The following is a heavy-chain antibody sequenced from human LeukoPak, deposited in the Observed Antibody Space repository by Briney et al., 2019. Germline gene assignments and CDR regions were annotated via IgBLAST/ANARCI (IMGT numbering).Heavy chain of an antibody. V-gene: IGHV3-74*01. CDR3: AKEQWLPQFDY. CDR2: INSDGSST. CDR1: GFTFSSYW. J-gene: IGHJ4*02. Sequence: PGGSLRLSCAASGFTFSSYWMHWVRQAPGKGPVWVSRINSDGSSTSYADSVKGRFTISRDNAKNMLYLQMNSLRAEDTAVYYCAKEQWLPQFDYWGQGTLVTVSS. D-gene: IGHD6-19*01.